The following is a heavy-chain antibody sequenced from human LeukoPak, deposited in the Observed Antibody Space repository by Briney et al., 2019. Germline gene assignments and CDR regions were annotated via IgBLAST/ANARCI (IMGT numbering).Heavy chain of an antibody. CDR3: ASGGTAVVMALTYYFDT. V-gene: IGHV4-38-2*01. J-gene: IGHJ4*02. CDR1: GYSISSGYY. CDR2: IYHTGRT. D-gene: IGHD4/OR15-4a*01. Sequence: SETLSLTCAVSGYSISSGYYWGWIRPPPGKGLEWIGTIYHTGRTYYNPSLQSRVTISLDSPKNQFSLKLTSVTAADTAVYYCASGGTAVVMALTYYFDTWGQGTPVTVSS.